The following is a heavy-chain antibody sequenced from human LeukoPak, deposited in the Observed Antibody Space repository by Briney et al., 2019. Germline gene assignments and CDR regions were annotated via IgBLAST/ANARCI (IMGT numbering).Heavy chain of an antibody. CDR1: GFTFSIYW. CDR2: INQDGTEK. Sequence: PGVSLRLSCAASGFTFSIYWMKWVRQAPGKGLEWVANINQDGTEKYYVDSVKGRFTISRDNPKSTLDLEMNSLSAEDTAIYYCAKNQLVSGTIFFDSWGEGTLVTVSS. J-gene: IGHJ4*02. D-gene: IGHD6-19*01. V-gene: IGHV3-7*03. CDR3: AKNQLVSGTIFFDS.